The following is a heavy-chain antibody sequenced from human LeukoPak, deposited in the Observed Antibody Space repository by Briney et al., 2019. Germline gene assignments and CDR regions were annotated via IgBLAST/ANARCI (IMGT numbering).Heavy chain of an antibody. CDR3: ARDRSFSLYDILTGPSHGGMDV. J-gene: IGHJ6*02. CDR2: IYSGGST. Sequence: GGSLRLSCAASGFTVSSNYMSWVRQAPGKGLEWVSVIYSGGSTYYADSVKGRFTISRDNSKNTLYLQMNSLRAEDTAVYYCARDRSFSLYDILTGPSHGGMDVWGQGTTVTVSS. CDR1: GFTVSSNY. D-gene: IGHD3-9*01. V-gene: IGHV3-66*01.